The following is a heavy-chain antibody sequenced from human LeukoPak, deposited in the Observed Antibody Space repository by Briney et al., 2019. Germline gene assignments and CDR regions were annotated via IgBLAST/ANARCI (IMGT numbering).Heavy chain of an antibody. Sequence: GASVKVSCKASGYTFTSYDINWVRQATGRGLEWMGWMNPNSGNTGYAQKFQGRVTMTRNTSISTAYMELSSLRSEDTAVYYCARVPPQRYSYDTPLDYWGQGTLVTVSS. CDR3: ARVPPQRYSYDTPLDY. CDR2: MNPNSGNT. CDR1: GYTFTSYD. V-gene: IGHV1-8*01. J-gene: IGHJ4*02. D-gene: IGHD5-18*01.